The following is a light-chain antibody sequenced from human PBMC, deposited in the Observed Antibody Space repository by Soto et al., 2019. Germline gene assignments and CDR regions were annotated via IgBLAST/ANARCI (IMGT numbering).Light chain of an antibody. CDR3: SSYTSSSAVV. Sequence: QSVLTQPASVSGSPGQSITISCTGTSSDVGGYNYVSWYQQHPGKAPKLMIYDVSNRPSGVCNRFSGSKSGNTASLTISGLQAEDEADNYCSSYTSSSAVVFGGGTKLTVL. CDR2: DVS. V-gene: IGLV2-14*01. CDR1: SSDVGGYNY. J-gene: IGLJ2*01.